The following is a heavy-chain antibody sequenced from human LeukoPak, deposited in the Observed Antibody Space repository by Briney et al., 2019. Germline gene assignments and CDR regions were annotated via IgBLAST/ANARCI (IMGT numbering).Heavy chain of an antibody. CDR3: ARDTYTTVTAMDV. D-gene: IGHD4-17*01. CDR2: ISAYNGNT. V-gene: IGHV1-18*01. J-gene: IGHJ6*03. Sequence: SVKVSCKASGYTFTSYGISWVRQAPGQGLEWMGWISAYNGNTNYAQKLQGRVTMTTDTSTSTAYMELRSLRSDDTAVYYCARDTYTTVTAMDVWGKGTTVIVSS. CDR1: GYTFTSYG.